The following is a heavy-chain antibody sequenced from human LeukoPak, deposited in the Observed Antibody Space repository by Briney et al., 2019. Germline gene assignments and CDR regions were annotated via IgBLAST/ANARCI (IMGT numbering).Heavy chain of an antibody. CDR3: ARGVPAADNDYYYYHMDV. J-gene: IGHJ6*03. CDR1: GYTFTSYG. D-gene: IGHD2-2*01. CDR2: ISAYNGNT. Sequence: ASVKVSCKASGYTFTSYGISWVRQAPGQGLEWMGWISAYNGNTNYAQKLQGRVTMTTDTSTSTAYMELRSLRSDDTAVYYCARGVPAADNDYYYYHMDVWGKGTTVTVSS. V-gene: IGHV1-18*01.